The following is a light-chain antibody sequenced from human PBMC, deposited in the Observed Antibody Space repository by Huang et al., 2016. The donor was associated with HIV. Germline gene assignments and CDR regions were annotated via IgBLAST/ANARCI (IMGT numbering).Light chain of an antibody. J-gene: IGKJ5*01. Sequence: IVLTQSPATLSLSPGEKATLSCRASQSVSTYLAWYQQKPGQEPRLLIYDASNRATGIPARFSGSGSGRDFTLTISSLEPEDFAVYYCQQRSNWPPITFGQGTRLEI. CDR1: QSVSTY. V-gene: IGKV3-11*02. CDR2: DAS. CDR3: QQRSNWPPIT.